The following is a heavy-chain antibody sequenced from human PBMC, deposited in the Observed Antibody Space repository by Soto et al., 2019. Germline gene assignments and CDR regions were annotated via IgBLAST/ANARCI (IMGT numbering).Heavy chain of an antibody. CDR2: IIPIFGTT. Sequence: VQLVQSGAEVKKPGSSVKVSCKASGGTFSNYPFIWVRQAPGQGLDWMGGIIPIFGTTDYGQRFQGRVTIPAYESTTTAYMELSSLRSADTGFYFCARGLYCGGGCYSHFDYWGPGTLVTVSS. CDR1: GGTFSNYP. CDR3: ARGLYCGGGCYSHFDY. V-gene: IGHV1-69*01. D-gene: IGHD2-21*02. J-gene: IGHJ4*02.